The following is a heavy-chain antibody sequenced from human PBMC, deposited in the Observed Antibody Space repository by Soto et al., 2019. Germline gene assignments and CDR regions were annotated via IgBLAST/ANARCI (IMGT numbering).Heavy chain of an antibody. CDR1: GFTFINYA. CDR3: ANGHCSGGSCSHYYYYYYYMDV. Sequence: GGSLRLSCEVSGFTFINYAMTWVRQPPGKGLEWVSGISGDGGSTYYADSVKGRFTISRDNSKNTMYLQMNSLRAEDTAVYYCANGHCSGGSCSHYYYYYYYMDVWGKGTTVTVSS. D-gene: IGHD2-15*01. CDR2: ISGDGGST. V-gene: IGHV3-23*01. J-gene: IGHJ6*03.